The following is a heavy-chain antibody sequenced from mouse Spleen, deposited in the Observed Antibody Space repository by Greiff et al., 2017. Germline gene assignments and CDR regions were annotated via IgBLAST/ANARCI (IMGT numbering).Heavy chain of an antibody. J-gene: IGHJ2*01. CDR3: ARDPVREGGDY. CDR1: GFNIKDTY. CDR2: IDPANGNT. V-gene: IGHV14-3*02. Sequence: VQLQQSGAELVKPGASVKLSCTASGFNIKDTYMHWVKQRPEQGLEWIGRIDPANGNTKYDPKFQGKATITADTSSNTAYLQLSSLTSEDTAVYYCARDPVREGGDYWGQGTTLTVSS.